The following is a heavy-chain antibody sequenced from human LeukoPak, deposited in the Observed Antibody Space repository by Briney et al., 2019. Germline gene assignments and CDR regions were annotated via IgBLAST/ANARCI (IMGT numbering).Heavy chain of an antibody. CDR1: GYTFTSYY. D-gene: IGHD3-3*01. CDR3: ARGPSPRITIFGVVPLNWFDP. J-gene: IGHJ5*02. CDR2: INPSGGST. V-gene: IGHV1-46*01. Sequence: ASVKVSCKASGYTFTSYYMHWVRQAPGQGLEWMGIINPSGGSTSYAQKFQGRVTMTRNTSISTAYMELSSLRSEDTAVYYCARGPSPRITIFGVVPLNWFDPWGQGTLVTVSS.